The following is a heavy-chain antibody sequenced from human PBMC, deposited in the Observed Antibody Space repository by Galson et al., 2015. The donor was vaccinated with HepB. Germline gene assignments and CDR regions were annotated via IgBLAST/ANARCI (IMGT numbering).Heavy chain of an antibody. Sequence: SLRLSCAASGFTFSSYGMHWVRQAPGKGLEWVAVIWYDGSNKYYADSVKGRFTISRDNSKNTLYLQMNSLRAEDTAVYYCATLWFGDRPYYYYYGMDVWGQGTTVTVSS. D-gene: IGHD3-10*01. J-gene: IGHJ6*02. CDR1: GFTFSSYG. CDR2: IWYDGSNK. V-gene: IGHV3-33*01. CDR3: ATLWFGDRPYYYYYGMDV.